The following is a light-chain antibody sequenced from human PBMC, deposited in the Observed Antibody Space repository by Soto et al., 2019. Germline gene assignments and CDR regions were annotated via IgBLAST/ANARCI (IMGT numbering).Light chain of an antibody. CDR2: EGS. J-gene: IGLJ1*01. V-gene: IGLV2-14*02. CDR1: SSDVGSYNL. CDR3: SSYTDSSNYV. Sequence: QSALTQPASVSGSPGQSITISCAGTSSDVGSYNLVSWYQNHPGKAPKLMIYEGSKRPSGVSNRFSGSRSGNTASLTISGLQAEDEADYYCSSYTDSSNYVFGTGTKLPS.